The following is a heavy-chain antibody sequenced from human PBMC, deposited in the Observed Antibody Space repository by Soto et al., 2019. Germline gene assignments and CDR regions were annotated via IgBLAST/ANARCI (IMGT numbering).Heavy chain of an antibody. J-gene: IGHJ4*02. CDR1: GYGFTNYG. Sequence: QVQLVQSGAEVKKPGASVKVSCKASGYGFTNYGITWVRQAPGQGLEWMGWINGNTNYAQNLQGRVTMTTDTSTSTAYMELRSLRSDDTAVYYCARCYGSGSENPFDYWRQGNLVTVSS. CDR2: INGNT. D-gene: IGHD3-10*01. CDR3: ARCYGSGSENPFDY. V-gene: IGHV1-18*01.